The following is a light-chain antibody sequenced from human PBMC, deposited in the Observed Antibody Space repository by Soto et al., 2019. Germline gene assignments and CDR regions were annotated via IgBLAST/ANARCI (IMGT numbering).Light chain of an antibody. CDR2: EVS. J-gene: IGLJ1*01. CDR1: SSDAGGYNY. Sequence: QSALTQPPSASGSPGQSVTISCTGTSSDAGGYNYVSWYQQHPGKAPKLMIYEVSKRPSGVPDRFSGSKSGNTASLTVSGLQAEDEADYYCSSYAGSSNFYVFGTGTKLTVL. V-gene: IGLV2-8*01. CDR3: SSYAGSSNFYV.